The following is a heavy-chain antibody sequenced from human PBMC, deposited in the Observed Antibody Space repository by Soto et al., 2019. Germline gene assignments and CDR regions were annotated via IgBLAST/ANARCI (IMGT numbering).Heavy chain of an antibody. CDR3: AGATSFSGHHGY. D-gene: IGHD2-8*02. J-gene: IGHJ4*02. CDR1: GGSISRGDYY. CDR2: IYDSGNT. V-gene: IGHV4-30-4*01. Sequence: PSETLSLTCTVSGGSISRGDYYWSWIRQPPGKGLEWIAYIYDSGNTYYNPSLKSRVTMSVDTSKNQFSLKLSSVTAADTAVYYCAGATSFSGHHGYWGQGTLVTVSS.